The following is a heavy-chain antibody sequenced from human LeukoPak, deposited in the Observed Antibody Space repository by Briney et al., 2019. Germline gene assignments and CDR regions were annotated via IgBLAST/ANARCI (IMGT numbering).Heavy chain of an antibody. CDR1: GYTFTSYY. V-gene: IGHV1-46*01. CDR3: ARQQLVGWFDP. CDR2: INPSGGST. D-gene: IGHD6-13*01. Sequence: TSVKVSCKASGYTFTSYYMHWVRQAPGQGLEWMGIINPSGGSTSYAQKFQGRVTMTRDTSTSTVYMELSSLRSEDTAVYYCARQQLVGWFDPWGQGTLVTVSS. J-gene: IGHJ5*02.